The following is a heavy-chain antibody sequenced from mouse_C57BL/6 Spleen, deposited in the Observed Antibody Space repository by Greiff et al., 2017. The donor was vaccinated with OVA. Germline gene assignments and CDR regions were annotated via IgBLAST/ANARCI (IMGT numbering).Heavy chain of an antibody. D-gene: IGHD1-1*01. CDR1: GYTFTSYW. V-gene: IGHV1-72*01. J-gene: IGHJ2*01. CDR2: IDPNSGGT. CDR3: ARHTVVATDFDD. Sequence: QVQLQQSGAELVKPGASVKLSCKASGYTFTSYWMHWVKQRPGQGLEWIGRIDPNSGGTKYTEKFKSKSTLSVDKPASTAYMQLSSLTSEDSAVYYCARHTVVATDFDDWGQGTTLTVSS.